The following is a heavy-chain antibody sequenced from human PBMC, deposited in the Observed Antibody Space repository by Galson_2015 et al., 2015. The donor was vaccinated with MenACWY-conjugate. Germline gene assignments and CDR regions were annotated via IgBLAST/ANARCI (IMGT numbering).Heavy chain of an antibody. CDR2: ISGSGGST. V-gene: IGHV3-23*01. J-gene: IGHJ3*02. D-gene: IGHD3-9*01. Sequence: SLRLSCAASGFTFSSYAMSWVRQAPGKGLEWVSAISGSGGSTYYADSVKGQFTISRDNSKNTLYLQMNSLRAEDTAVYYCAKEHILTGYSPGTHAFDIWGQGTMVTVSS. CDR3: AKEHILTGYSPGTHAFDI. CDR1: GFTFSSYA.